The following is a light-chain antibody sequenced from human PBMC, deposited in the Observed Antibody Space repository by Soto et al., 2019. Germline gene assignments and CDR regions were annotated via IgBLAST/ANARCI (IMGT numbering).Light chain of an antibody. J-gene: IGLJ1*01. V-gene: IGLV2-23*02. Sequence: QSALNQPASVSGSPGQSITISCTGTSSDVGSYNLVSWYQQHPGKAPKLMIYEVSKRPSGVSNRFSGSKSGNTASLTISGLQAEDEADYYCCSYAGSSTLYVFGTGTKLTVL. CDR3: CSYAGSSTLYV. CDR1: SSDVGSYNL. CDR2: EVS.